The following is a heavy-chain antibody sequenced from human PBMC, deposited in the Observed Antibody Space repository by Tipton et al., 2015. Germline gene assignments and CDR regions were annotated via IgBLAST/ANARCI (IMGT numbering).Heavy chain of an antibody. CDR2: IYYNGNT. J-gene: IGHJ5*02. V-gene: IGHV4-59*01. Sequence: LRLSCAASGFDFSIYGMHWIRQSPGKGLEWIGYIYYNGNTKYNPSLKGRVTILVDTSKNQFSLKVNSVTAADTAVYYCATLVDGYSRIPWGQGTRVTVSS. CDR3: ATLVDGYSRIP. CDR1: GFDFSIYG. D-gene: IGHD5-24*01.